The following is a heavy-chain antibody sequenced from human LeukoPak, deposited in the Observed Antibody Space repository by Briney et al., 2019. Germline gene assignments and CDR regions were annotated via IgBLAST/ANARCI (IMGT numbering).Heavy chain of an antibody. D-gene: IGHD1-26*01. J-gene: IGHJ6*02. Sequence: SETLSLTCTVSGYSISSGYYWGWIRQPPGKGLEWIGSIYHSGSTYYNPSLKSRVTISVDTSKNQFSLKLSSVTAADTAVYYCARDGLFPRSYFQYYYYYGMDVWGQGTLVTVSS. CDR3: ARDGLFPRSYFQYYYYYGMDV. V-gene: IGHV4-38-2*02. CDR2: IYHSGST. CDR1: GYSISSGYY.